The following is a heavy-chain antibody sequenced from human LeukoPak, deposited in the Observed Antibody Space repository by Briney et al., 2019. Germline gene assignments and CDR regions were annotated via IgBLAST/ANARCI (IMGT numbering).Heavy chain of an antibody. CDR1: GFTFSSDA. CDR3: ARGDRGTAAGNNWFNP. V-gene: IGHV3-30*04. D-gene: IGHD6-13*01. CDR2: ISYDGKEK. J-gene: IGHJ5*02. Sequence: GGSLRLSCVASGFTFSSDAMHWVRQAPGKGLEWVAVISYDGKEKYHADSVKGRFTISRDNSKNTLYLQMNSLRVEDTAVYYCARGDRGTAAGNNWFNPWGQGTLVTVSS.